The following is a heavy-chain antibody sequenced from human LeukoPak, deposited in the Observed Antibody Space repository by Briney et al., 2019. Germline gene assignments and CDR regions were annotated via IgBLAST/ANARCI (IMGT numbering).Heavy chain of an antibody. CDR2: IYFSGYA. J-gene: IGHJ5*02. Sequence: SETLFLTCIVSGGSISSSSYYWGWIRQPPGKGLEWLGSIYFSGYAYYNPSLKSRVTISVDTSKNQFSLKESSVTAADTAVYYCARHHGFPTTVNWFDPWGQGTLVTVSS. D-gene: IGHD4-17*01. CDR1: GGSISSSSYY. V-gene: IGHV4-39*01. CDR3: ARHHGFPTTVNWFDP.